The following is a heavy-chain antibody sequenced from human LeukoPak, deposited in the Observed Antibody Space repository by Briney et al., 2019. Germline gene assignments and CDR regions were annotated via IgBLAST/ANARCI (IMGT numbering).Heavy chain of an antibody. CDR3: ARLVAAAADDEGS. CDR2: INHSGST. Sequence: SETLSLTCAVYGGSFSGYYWSWIRQPPGKGLEWIGEINHSGSTNYNPSLKSRVTISVDTSKNQFSLKLSSVTAADTAVYCCARLVAAAADDEGSWGQGTLVTVSS. J-gene: IGHJ5*02. V-gene: IGHV4-34*01. CDR1: GGSFSGYY. D-gene: IGHD2-15*01.